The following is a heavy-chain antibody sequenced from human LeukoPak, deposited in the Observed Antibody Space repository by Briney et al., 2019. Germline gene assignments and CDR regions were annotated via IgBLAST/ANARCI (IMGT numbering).Heavy chain of an antibody. J-gene: IGHJ4*02. CDR2: INPNSGGT. CDR3: ARDVQLERLLH. V-gene: IGHV1-2*02. D-gene: IGHD1-1*01. CDR1: GYTFTGYY. Sequence: ASVKVSCKASGYTFTGYYMHWVRQAPGQGLEWMGWINPNSGGTDYAQKFQGRVTMTRDTSISTVYMELSRLRSDDTAVYYCARDVQLERLLHWGQGTLVTVSS.